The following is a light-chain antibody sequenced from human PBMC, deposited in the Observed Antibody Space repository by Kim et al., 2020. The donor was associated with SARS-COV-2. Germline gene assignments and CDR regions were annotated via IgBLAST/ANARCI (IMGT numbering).Light chain of an antibody. CDR3: AAWDDSLNGWV. CDR2: SNN. V-gene: IGLV1-44*01. J-gene: IGLJ3*02. Sequence: GQRVTISCDGSSSNIGSNTVNWYRQLPGTAPKLLIYSNNQRPSGVPDRFSGSKSGTSASLAISGLQSEDEADYYCAAWDDSLNGWVFGGGTKLTVL. CDR1: SSNIGSNT.